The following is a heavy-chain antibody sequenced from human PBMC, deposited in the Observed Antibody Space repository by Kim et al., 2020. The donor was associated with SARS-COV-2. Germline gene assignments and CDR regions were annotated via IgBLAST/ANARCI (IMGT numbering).Heavy chain of an antibody. CDR1: GYSFPSHW. CDR2: IDLRDSYT. D-gene: IGHD4-17*01. Sequence: GESLKISCKGSGYSFPSHWITWVRQMPGKGLEWMGRIDLRDSYTTYSPSFQGHVTISADKSINTAYLEWSSLKASDTAIYYCARRTDYDSWGQGTLVTVS. V-gene: IGHV5-10-1*01. J-gene: IGHJ5*01. CDR3: ARRTDYDS.